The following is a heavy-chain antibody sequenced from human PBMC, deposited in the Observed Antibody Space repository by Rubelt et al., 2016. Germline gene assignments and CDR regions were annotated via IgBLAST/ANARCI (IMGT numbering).Heavy chain of an antibody. J-gene: IGHJ4*02. CDR2: ISAYNGNT. V-gene: IGHV1-18*01. CDR3: AREAYSGRYPLIDD. Sequence: QVQLVQSGAEVKKPGASVKVSCQASGYTFTTYGINWVRQAPGQGLEWMGWISAYNGNTNHAQKLQGRVTRTTETSTSTAYMELRSLVSDDTAVYYCAREAYSGRYPLIDDWGQGTLVTVSS. CDR1: GYTFTTYG. D-gene: IGHD1-26*01.